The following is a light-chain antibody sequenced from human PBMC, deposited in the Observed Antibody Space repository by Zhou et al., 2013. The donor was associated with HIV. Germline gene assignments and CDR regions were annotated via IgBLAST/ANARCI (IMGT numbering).Light chain of an antibody. CDR3: QQSYTTPRT. J-gene: IGKJ4*01. V-gene: IGKV1-39*01. Sequence: DIQMTQSPSSLSASVGDRVTITCRASQSISSYLNWYQQKPGKAPNLLIFAATNLQRGVPSRFSGSGSGTDFSLTISSLQPEDFATYYCQQSYTTPRTFGGGRRW. CDR1: QSISSY. CDR2: AAT.